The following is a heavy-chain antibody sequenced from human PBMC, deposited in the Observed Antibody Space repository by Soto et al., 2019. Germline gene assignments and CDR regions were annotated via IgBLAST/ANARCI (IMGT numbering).Heavy chain of an antibody. V-gene: IGHV3-23*01. CDR1: GFTFSSYA. J-gene: IGHJ6*02. CDR2: ISGSGGST. Sequence: EVQLLESGGGLVQPGGSLRLSCAASGFTFSSYAMSWVRQAPGKGLEWVSAISGSGGSTYYADSVKGRFTISRDNSKNTLYLQMNSLRAEDTAVYYCTKARSGSSSHYYYYGMDVWGQGTTVTVSS. CDR3: TKARSGSSSHYYYYGMDV. D-gene: IGHD6-6*01.